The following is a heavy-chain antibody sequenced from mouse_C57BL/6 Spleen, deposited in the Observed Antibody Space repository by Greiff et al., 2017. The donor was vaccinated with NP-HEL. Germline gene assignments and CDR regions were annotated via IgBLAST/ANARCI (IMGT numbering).Heavy chain of an antibody. D-gene: IGHD1-1*01. CDR3: VRREYYGSSYYFDY. J-gene: IGHJ2*01. CDR1: GFTFNTYA. V-gene: IGHV10-3*01. CDR2: IRSKSSNYAT. Sequence: EVQLVESGGGLVQPKGSLKLSCAASGFTFNTYAMHWVRQAPGKGLEWVARIRSKSSNYATYYADSVKDRFTISRDDSQSMLYLQMNNLKTEDTAMYYCVRREYYGSSYYFDYWGQGTTLTVSS.